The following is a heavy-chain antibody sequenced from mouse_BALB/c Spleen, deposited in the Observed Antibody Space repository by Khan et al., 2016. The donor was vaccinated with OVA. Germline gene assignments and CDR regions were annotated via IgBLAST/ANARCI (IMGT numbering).Heavy chain of an antibody. J-gene: IGHJ4*01. CDR3: ARAYYRYDGYYAMDY. D-gene: IGHD2-14*01. CDR1: GFSLSRYN. V-gene: IGHV2-6-4*01. Sequence: QVQLKESGPGLVAPSQSLSITCTVSGFSLSRYNIHWVRQPPGKGLEWLGMIWGGGGTDYNSTLKSRLSIRKDNSKSQVLLKMNSLQTDDTAMYYCARAYYRYDGYYAMDYGVKEPQSPSPQ. CDR2: IWGGGGT.